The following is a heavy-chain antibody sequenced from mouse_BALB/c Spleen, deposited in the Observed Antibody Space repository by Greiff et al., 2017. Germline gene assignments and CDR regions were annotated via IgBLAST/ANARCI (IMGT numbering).Heavy chain of an antibody. CDR2: IWTGGGT. Sequence: QVQLQQSGPGLVAPSQSLSITCTVSGFSLTSYDISWIRQPPGKGLEWLGVIWTGGGTNYNSAFMSRLSISKDNSKSQVFLKMSSLQTDDTAIYYCVRDNFAYWGQGTLVTVSA. CDR1: GFSLTSYD. J-gene: IGHJ3*01. CDR3: VRDNFAY. V-gene: IGHV2-9-2*01.